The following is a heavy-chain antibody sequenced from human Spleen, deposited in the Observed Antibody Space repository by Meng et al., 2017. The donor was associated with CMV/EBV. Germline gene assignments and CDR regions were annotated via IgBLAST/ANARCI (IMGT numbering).Heavy chain of an antibody. CDR1: GDSISSFY. D-gene: IGHD6-19*01. CDR3: ARAEPSVTGGDY. V-gene: IGHV4-59*01. CDR2: ISHSGST. Sequence: SETLSLTCTVSGDSISSFYWTWIRQPPGKGLEWLGYISHSGSTNYNPSLKSRVTISVDTSKNQLSLKLNSVTAADTAVYYCARAEPSVTGGDYWGQGTLVTVSS. J-gene: IGHJ4*02.